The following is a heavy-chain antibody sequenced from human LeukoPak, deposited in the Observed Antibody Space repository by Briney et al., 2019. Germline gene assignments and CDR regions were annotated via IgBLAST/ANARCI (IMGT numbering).Heavy chain of an antibody. CDR2: INHSGNT. D-gene: IGHD3-3*01. CDR3: ARKGFVRRVDFDY. CDR1: GGSFSGYY. J-gene: IGHJ4*02. V-gene: IGHV4-34*01. Sequence: SETLSLTCAVYGGSFSGYYWSWIRQPPGKGLEWIGEINHSGNTNYNPSLKTRVIIPVDTSKNQFSLRLRSVTAADTAMYYCARKGFVRRVDFDYWGQGTLVTVST.